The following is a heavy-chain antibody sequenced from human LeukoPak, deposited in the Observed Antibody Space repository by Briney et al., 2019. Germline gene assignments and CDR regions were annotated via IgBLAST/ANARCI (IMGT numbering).Heavy chain of an antibody. V-gene: IGHV3-66*01. J-gene: IGHJ6*03. D-gene: IGHD3-9*01. CDR1: GFTVNDNY. CDR3: ARDRVKSDDILTGYPHYYYYFYMDV. Sequence: GGSLRLSCAASGFTVNDNYMSWVRQAPGKGLEWISVIYRSGDTYYADSVKGRFTVSRDNDQNTLYLQSNSLRPEDTAVHYCARDRVKSDDILTGYPHYYYYFYMDVWGKGTVVTVSS. CDR2: IYRSGDT.